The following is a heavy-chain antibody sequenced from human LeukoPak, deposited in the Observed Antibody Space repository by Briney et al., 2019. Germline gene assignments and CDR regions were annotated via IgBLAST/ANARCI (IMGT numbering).Heavy chain of an antibody. CDR2: IYPGDSDT. V-gene: IGHV5-51*01. CDR1: GYSFTTYW. J-gene: IGHJ4*02. D-gene: IGHD3-22*01. CDR3: ARAYYYDSSGYLYYFDY. Sequence: GESLKISCKGSGYSFTTYWIGWVRQMPGKGLEWMGIIYPGDSDTRYSPSFQGQVTISADKSISTAYLQWSSLRASDTAMYYCARAYYYDSSGYLYYFDYWGQGTLVTVSS.